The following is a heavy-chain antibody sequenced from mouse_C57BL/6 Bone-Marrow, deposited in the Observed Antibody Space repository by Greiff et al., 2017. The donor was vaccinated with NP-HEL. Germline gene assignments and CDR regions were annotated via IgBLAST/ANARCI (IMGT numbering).Heavy chain of an antibody. CDR1: GYTFTSYW. V-gene: IGHV1-59*01. D-gene: IGHD1-1*01. Sequence: QVHVKQSGAELVRPGTSVKLSCKASGYTFTSYWVHWVKQRPGQGLEWIGVIDPSDSYTNYNQKFKGKATLTVDTSSSTAYMQLSSLTSEDSAVYYCASYYGSSSYWGQGTLVTVSA. CDR2: IDPSDSYT. J-gene: IGHJ3*01. CDR3: ASYYGSSSY.